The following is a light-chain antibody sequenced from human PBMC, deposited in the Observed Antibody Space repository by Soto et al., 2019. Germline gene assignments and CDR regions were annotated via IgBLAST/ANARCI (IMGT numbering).Light chain of an antibody. CDR3: QQYKTYWT. CDR1: QSISSW. J-gene: IGKJ1*01. Sequence: DIQMTQSPSTLSAPVGDRVTITCRASQSISSWLAWYQEKPGKAPKLLIYKASSLESGVPSRFSGSGSGTEFTLTISSLQPDDFATYYCQQYKTYWTFGQGTKVEIK. CDR2: KAS. V-gene: IGKV1-5*03.